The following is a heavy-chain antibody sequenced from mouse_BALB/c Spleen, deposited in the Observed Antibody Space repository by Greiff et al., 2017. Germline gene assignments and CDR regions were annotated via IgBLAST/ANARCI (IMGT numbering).Heavy chain of an antibody. CDR3: AAYYGNYFDY. V-gene: IGHV1-4*02. D-gene: IGHD2-10*01. Sequence: VQLQQSAAELARPGASVKMSCKASGYTFTSYTMHWVKQRPGQGLEWIGYINPSSGYTEYNQKFKDKTTLTADKSSSTAYMQLSSLTSEDSAVYYCAAYYGNYFDYWGQGTTLTVSS. J-gene: IGHJ2*01. CDR2: INPSSGYT. CDR1: GYTFTSYT.